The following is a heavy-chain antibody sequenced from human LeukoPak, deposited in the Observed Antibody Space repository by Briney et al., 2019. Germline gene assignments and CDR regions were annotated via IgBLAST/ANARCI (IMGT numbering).Heavy chain of an antibody. D-gene: IGHD6-13*01. CDR2: ISAYNGNT. J-gene: IGHJ2*01. CDR1: GYTFTTYY. V-gene: IGHV1-18*04. Sequence: ASVKVSCKASGYTFTTYYIHWVRQAPGQGLEWMGWISAYNGNTNYAQKLQGRVTMTTDTSTSTAYMELRSLRSDDTAVYYCARDRAAAGDWYFDLWGRGTLVTVSS. CDR3: ARDRAAAGDWYFDL.